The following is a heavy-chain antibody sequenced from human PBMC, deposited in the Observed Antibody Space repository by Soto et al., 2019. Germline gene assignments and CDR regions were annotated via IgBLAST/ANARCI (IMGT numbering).Heavy chain of an antibody. CDR1: GFTFSSYT. CDR2: ISSSSSYI. V-gene: IGHV3-21*01. D-gene: IGHD5-12*01. J-gene: IGHJ4*02. CDR3: ARFGYTTEAH. Sequence: EVQLMESGGGLVQPGGSLRLSCAASGFTFSSYTMIWVRQAPGKGLEWVSSISSSSSYIYYADSVKGRFTISRDNAKNSLYLQMNSPRAEDTAVYYCARFGYTTEAHWGQGTLVTVSS.